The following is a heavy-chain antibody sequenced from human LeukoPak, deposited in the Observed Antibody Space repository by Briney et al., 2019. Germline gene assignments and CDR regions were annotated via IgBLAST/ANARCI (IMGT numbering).Heavy chain of an antibody. Sequence: GGSLRLSCAASGFTFSSYAMSWVRQAPGKGLERVSAISGSGGSTYYADSVKGRFTISRDNSKNTLYLQMSSLRAEDTAVYYCAKDLKAYSMIVVPNLDYWGQGTLVTVSS. D-gene: IGHD3-22*01. V-gene: IGHV3-23*01. CDR3: AKDLKAYSMIVVPNLDY. CDR1: GFTFSSYA. J-gene: IGHJ4*02. CDR2: ISGSGGST.